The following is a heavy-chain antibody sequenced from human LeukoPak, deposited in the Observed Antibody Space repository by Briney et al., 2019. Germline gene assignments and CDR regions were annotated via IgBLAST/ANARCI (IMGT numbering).Heavy chain of an antibody. D-gene: IGHD2-2*01. CDR2: INHSGST. Sequence: SETLSLTCAVYGGSFSGYYWSWIRQPPGKGLEWIGEINHSGSTNYNPSLKSRVTISVDTSKNQFSLKLGSVTAADTAVYYCARVPCSSTSCYRYFDLWGRGTLVTVSS. V-gene: IGHV4-34*01. CDR1: GGSFSGYY. J-gene: IGHJ2*01. CDR3: ARVPCSSTSCYRYFDL.